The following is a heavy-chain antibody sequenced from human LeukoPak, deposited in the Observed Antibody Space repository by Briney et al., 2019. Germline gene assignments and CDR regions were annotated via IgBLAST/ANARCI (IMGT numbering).Heavy chain of an antibody. CDR2: ISRSSSYI. CDR1: GSTFSSYS. CDR3: AREVVGATSGDY. Sequence: GGSLRLSRAASGSTFSSYSMNWVRQAPGKGLEWVSSISRSSSYIYYADSVKGRFTISRDNAKNSLYLQMNSLRAEDTAMYYCAREVVGATSGDYWGQGTLVTVSS. J-gene: IGHJ4*02. D-gene: IGHD1-26*01. V-gene: IGHV3-21*01.